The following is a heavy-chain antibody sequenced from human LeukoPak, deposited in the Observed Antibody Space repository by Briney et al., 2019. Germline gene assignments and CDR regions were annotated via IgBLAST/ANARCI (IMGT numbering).Heavy chain of an antibody. V-gene: IGHV1-8*01. CDR2: MNPNSGNT. CDR3: ARRYYGSGSYAH. D-gene: IGHD3-10*01. J-gene: IGHJ4*02. Sequence: ASVTVSFKASGYTFTSYDINWVRQATGQGLEWMGWMNPNSGNTGYAQKFQGRVTMTRNTAISTAYMELSSLRSEDTAVYYCARRYYGSGSYAHWGQGTLVTVSS. CDR1: GYTFTSYD.